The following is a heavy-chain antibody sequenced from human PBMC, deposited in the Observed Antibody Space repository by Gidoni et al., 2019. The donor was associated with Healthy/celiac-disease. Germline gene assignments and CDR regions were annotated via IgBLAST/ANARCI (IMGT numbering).Heavy chain of an antibody. CDR2: IRSKAYGGTT. CDR3: SISNPYYDFWSGRGRY. CDR1: GFTFGDYA. D-gene: IGHD3-3*01. Sequence: EVQLVESGGGLVKPGRSLRLSCTAPGFTFGDYAMSWFRQAPGKGLEWVGFIRSKAYGGTTEYAASVKGRFTISRDDSKSIAYLQMNSLKTEDTAVYYCSISNPYYDFWSGRGRYWGQGTLVTVSS. J-gene: IGHJ4*02. V-gene: IGHV3-49*05.